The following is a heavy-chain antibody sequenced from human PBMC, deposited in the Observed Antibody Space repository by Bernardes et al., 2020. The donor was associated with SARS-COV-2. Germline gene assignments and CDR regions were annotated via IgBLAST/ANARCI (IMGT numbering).Heavy chain of an antibody. CDR3: AKFMVRGVDPTGWFDP. D-gene: IGHD3-10*01. V-gene: IGHV3-30*18. Sequence: GGSLRLSCAASGFTFSSYGMHWVRQAPGKGLEWVAVISYDGSNKYYADSVKGRFTISRDNSKNTLYLQMNSLRAEDTAVYYCAKFMVRGVDPTGWFDPWGQGTLVTVSS. CDR1: GFTFSSYG. CDR2: ISYDGSNK. J-gene: IGHJ5*02.